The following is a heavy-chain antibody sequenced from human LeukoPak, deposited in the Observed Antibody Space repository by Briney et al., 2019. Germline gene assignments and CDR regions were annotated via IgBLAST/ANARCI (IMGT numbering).Heavy chain of an antibody. V-gene: IGHV4-4*02. CDR3: ARARAAAGTNWFDP. J-gene: IGHJ5*02. Sequence: SETLSLTCAVSGGSISSSNWWSWVRQPPGKGLEWIGEIYHSGSTNYNPSLKSRVTISVDKSKNQFSLKLSSVTAADTAVYYCARARAAAGTNWFDPWGQGTLVTVSS. CDR1: GGSISSSNW. CDR2: IYHSGST. D-gene: IGHD6-13*01.